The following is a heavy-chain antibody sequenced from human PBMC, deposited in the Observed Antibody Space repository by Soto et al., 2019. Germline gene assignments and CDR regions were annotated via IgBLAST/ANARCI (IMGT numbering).Heavy chain of an antibody. CDR3: ARDRITIFGVVTNFHLYYYYYGMDV. CDR1: GFTFSSYA. V-gene: IGHV3-30-3*01. D-gene: IGHD3-3*01. CDR2: ISYDGSNK. J-gene: IGHJ6*02. Sequence: PGGSLRLSCAASGFTFSSYAMHWVRQAPGKGLEWVAVISYDGSNKYYAGSVKGRFTISRDNSKNTLYLQMNSLRAEDTAVYYCARDRITIFGVVTNFHLYYYYYGMDVWGQGTTVTISS.